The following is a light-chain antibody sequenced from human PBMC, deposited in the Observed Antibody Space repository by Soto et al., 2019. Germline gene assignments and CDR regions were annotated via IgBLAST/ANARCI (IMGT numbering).Light chain of an antibody. CDR3: CSYAGSYYG. V-gene: IGLV2-11*01. Sequence: QSALTQPRSVSGSPGQSVTISCTGTSSDVGGYNYVSWYQQHPGKAPKLMIYDVSKRPSGVPDRFSGSKSGNTASLPISGLQAEDEADYYCCSYAGSYYGFGTGTKLTV. CDR2: DVS. J-gene: IGLJ1*01. CDR1: SSDVGGYNY.